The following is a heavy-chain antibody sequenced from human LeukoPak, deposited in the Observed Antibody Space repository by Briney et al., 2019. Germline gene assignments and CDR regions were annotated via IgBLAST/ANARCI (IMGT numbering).Heavy chain of an antibody. J-gene: IGHJ3*02. CDR2: ISAYNGNT. CDR1: GYTFTSYG. V-gene: IGHV1-18*01. CDR3: ARDRYCSSTSCYFKRAFDI. Sequence: GASVKVSCKASGYTFTSYGISWVRQAPGRGLEWMGWISAYNGNTNYAQKLQGRVTMTTDTSTSTAYMELRSLRSDDTAVYYCARDRYCSSTSCYFKRAFDIWGQGTMVTVSS. D-gene: IGHD2-2*01.